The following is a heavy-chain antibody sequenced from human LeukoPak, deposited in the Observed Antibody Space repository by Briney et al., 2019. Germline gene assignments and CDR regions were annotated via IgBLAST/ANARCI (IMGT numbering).Heavy chain of an antibody. V-gene: IGHV4-4*02. Sequence: GSLRLSCAASGFTVSSNYMSWVRQPPGKGLEWIGEIYHSGSTNYNPSLKSRVTISVDKSKNQFSLKLSSVTAADTAVYYCARVAEQWLVRGDAFDIWGQGTMVTVSS. D-gene: IGHD6-19*01. CDR2: IYHSGST. CDR1: GFTVSSNY. J-gene: IGHJ3*02. CDR3: ARVAEQWLVRGDAFDI.